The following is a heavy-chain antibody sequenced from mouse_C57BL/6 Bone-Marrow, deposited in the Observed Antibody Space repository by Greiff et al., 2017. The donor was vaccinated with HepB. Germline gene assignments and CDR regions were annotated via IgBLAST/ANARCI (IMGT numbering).Heavy chain of an antibody. D-gene: IGHD2-2*01. V-gene: IGHV1-5*01. CDR3: TIYYGYPWFAY. Sequence: VQLQQSGTVLARPGASVKMSCKTSGYTFTSYWMHWVKQRPGQGLEWIGAIYPGNSDTSYNQKFKGKAKLTAVTSTSTAYMELSSLTNEDSAVYYCTIYYGYPWFAYWGQGTLVTVSA. CDR1: GYTFTSYW. J-gene: IGHJ3*01. CDR2: IYPGNSDT.